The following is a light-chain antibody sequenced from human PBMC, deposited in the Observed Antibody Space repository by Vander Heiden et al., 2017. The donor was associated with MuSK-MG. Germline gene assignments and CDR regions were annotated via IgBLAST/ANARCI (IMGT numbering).Light chain of an antibody. J-gene: IGKJ4*01. CDR3: QQSDSIPLT. Sequence: DIQMTQSPSSLSASVGDSVTITCRASQSISSSLNWYQQKPGKAPKLLIYLASNLQSGVPSRFSGSGSGTDFTLTISSLQPEDFATYYCQQSDSIPLTFGGGTKVEIK. CDR1: QSISSS. CDR2: LAS. V-gene: IGKV1-39*01.